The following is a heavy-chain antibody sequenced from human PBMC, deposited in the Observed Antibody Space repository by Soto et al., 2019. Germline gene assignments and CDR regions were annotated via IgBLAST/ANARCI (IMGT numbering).Heavy chain of an antibody. CDR1: GYTLTELS. CDR3: VRGPFTMLVDNDYFYAMDV. J-gene: IGHJ6*02. D-gene: IGHD3-22*01. V-gene: IGHV1-24*01. CDR2: FDPEAGEK. Sequence: ASVKVSCKVSGYTLTELSMHWVRQAPGKGLEWRGGFDPEAGEKIYAQKLQGRVTLTRETVATTAYMEVSRLRSEDTAVYYCVRGPFTMLVDNDYFYAMDVWGPGTTVTVSS.